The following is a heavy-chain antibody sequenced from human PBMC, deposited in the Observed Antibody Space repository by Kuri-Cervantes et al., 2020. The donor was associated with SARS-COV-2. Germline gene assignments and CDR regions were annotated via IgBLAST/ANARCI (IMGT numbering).Heavy chain of an antibody. CDR2: FDPEDGET. Sequence: ASVKVSCKVSGYTLTELSMHWMRQAPGKGLEWMGGFDPEDGETIYAQKFQGRVTITADKSTSTAYMELSSLRSEDTAVYYCARDSLAEWLGDAFDIWGQGTMVTVSS. CDR1: GYTLTELS. CDR3: ARDSLAEWLGDAFDI. J-gene: IGHJ3*02. D-gene: IGHD3-3*01. V-gene: IGHV1-24*01.